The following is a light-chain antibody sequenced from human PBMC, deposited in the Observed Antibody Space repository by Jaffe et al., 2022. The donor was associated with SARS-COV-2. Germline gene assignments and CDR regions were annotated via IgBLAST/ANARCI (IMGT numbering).Light chain of an antibody. Sequence: DIQMTQSPSSLSASVGDSVTITCRANQIIRSHLNWYQQKPGKAPDLLIFGASNLHTGVPPRFRGSGSGANFTLTIRNLQPADFATYYCQQTSTFPRTFGQGTKLDMK. CDR3: QQTSTFPRT. V-gene: IGKV1-39*01. J-gene: IGKJ2*01. CDR1: QIIRSH. CDR2: GAS.